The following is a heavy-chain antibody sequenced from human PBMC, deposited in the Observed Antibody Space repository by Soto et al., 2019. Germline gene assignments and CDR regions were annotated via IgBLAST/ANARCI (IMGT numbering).Heavy chain of an antibody. CDR3: ARDSVTDYYYYYMDV. CDR1: GGSISSYY. D-gene: IGHD4-17*01. CDR2: IYYSGST. J-gene: IGHJ6*03. Sequence: HSETLSLTCTVSGGSISSYYWSWIRQPPGKGLEWIGYIYYSGSTNYNPSLKSRVTISVDTSKNQFSLKLSSVTAADTAVYYCARDSVTDYYYYYMDVWGKGTTVTVSS. V-gene: IGHV4-59*01.